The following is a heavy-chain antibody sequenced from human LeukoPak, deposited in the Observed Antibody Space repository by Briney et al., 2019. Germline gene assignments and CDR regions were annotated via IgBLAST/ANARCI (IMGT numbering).Heavy chain of an antibody. D-gene: IGHD5-18*01. CDR1: GYTFTCYY. J-gene: IGHJ3*02. Sequence: SVKVSCKASGYTFTCYYMHWVRQAPGQGLEWMGRIIPIFGTANYAQKFQGRVTITTDESTSTAYMELSSLRSEDTAVYYCARGPNLGIQQAVAFDIWGQGTMVTVSS. CDR3: ARGPNLGIQQAVAFDI. CDR2: IIPIFGTA. V-gene: IGHV1-69*05.